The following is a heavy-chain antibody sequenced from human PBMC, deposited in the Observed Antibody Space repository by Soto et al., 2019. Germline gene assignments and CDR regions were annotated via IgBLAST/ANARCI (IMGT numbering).Heavy chain of an antibody. J-gene: IGHJ4*02. Sequence: SETLSLTCTVSGGSISSSSYYWGWIRQPPGKGLEGIGSIYYSGSTYYNPSLKSRVTISVDTSKNQFSLKLSSVTAADTAVYYCARVAEYRDYFDYWGQGTLVTVSS. CDR1: GGSISSSSYY. CDR2: IYYSGST. CDR3: ARVAEYRDYFDY. V-gene: IGHV4-39*01. D-gene: IGHD6-6*01.